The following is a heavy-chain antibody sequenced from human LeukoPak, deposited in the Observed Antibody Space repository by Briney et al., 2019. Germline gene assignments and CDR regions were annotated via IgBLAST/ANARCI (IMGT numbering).Heavy chain of an antibody. CDR3: ARAMVRGVPGGGFDP. J-gene: IGHJ5*02. CDR1: GFTFSSYG. CDR2: IWYDGSNK. V-gene: IGHV3-33*01. D-gene: IGHD3-10*01. Sequence: PGRSETLSCAASGFTFSSYGMHWVRQAPGKGLEWVAVIWYDGSNKYYADSVKGRFTISRDNSKNTLYLQMNSLRAEDTAVYYCARAMVRGVPGGGFDPWGQGTLVTVSS.